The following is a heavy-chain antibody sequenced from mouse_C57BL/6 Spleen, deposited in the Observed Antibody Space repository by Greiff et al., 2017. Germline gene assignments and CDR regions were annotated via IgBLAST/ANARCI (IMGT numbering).Heavy chain of an antibody. D-gene: IGHD1-2*01. V-gene: IGHV14-2*01. CDR2: IDPEDGET. J-gene: IGHJ1*03. Sequence: EVQLQQSGAELVKPGASVKLSCTASGFNIKDYYMHWVKQRTEQGLEWIGRIDPEDGETKYAPQFQGKATITADTSSNTAYLQRSSLTSEDTAVYYCARGGTTAYWYFDVWGTGTTVTVAS. CDR1: GFNIKDYY. CDR3: ARGGTTAYWYFDV.